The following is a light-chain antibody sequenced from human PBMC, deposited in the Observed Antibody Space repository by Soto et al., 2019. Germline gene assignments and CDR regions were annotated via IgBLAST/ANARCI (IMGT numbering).Light chain of an antibody. CDR3: AAWDDRLKGYV. CDR1: GSNFGSNT. J-gene: IGLJ1*01. Sequence: QSVLTQPPSASGTPGHRVAISCSGSGSNFGSNTVNWYQHLPGTAPKLLIYNNDQRPSGVPDRFSGSKSGTSASLAISGLQSHDEADYYCAAWDDRLKGYVFGTGTKLTVL. CDR2: NND. V-gene: IGLV1-44*01.